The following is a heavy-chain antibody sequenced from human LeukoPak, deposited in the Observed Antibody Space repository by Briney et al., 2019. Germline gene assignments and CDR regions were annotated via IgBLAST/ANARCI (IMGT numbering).Heavy chain of an antibody. CDR2: INPNSGGT. V-gene: IGHV1-2*02. Sequence: GASVTVSCKASGYTFTGYYMHWVRQAPGQGLEWMGWINPNSGGTNYAQKFQGRVTMTRDTSISTAYMELSRLRSDDTAVYYCARAVISFGAAVAKGFDCWGQGTLVTVSS. D-gene: IGHD3-16*01. J-gene: IGHJ4*02. CDR1: GYTFTGYY. CDR3: ARAVISFGAAVAKGFDC.